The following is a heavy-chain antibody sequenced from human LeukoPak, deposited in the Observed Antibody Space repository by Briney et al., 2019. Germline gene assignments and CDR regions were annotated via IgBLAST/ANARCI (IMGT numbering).Heavy chain of an antibody. CDR2: IYTSGST. CDR3: ASPGLFGELGVYAFDI. CDR1: GVSISSGSYY. Sequence: PSETLSLTCTVSGVSISSGSYYWSWIRQPAGKGLEWIGRIYTSGSTNYNPSLKSRVTISVDTSKNQFSLKLSSVTAADTAVYYCASPGLFGELGVYAFDIWGQGTMVTVSS. D-gene: IGHD3-10*02. V-gene: IGHV4-61*02. J-gene: IGHJ3*02.